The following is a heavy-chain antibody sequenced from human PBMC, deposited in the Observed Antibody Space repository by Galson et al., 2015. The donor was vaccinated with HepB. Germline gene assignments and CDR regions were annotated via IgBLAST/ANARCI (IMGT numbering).Heavy chain of an antibody. CDR1: GFTVNSYW. J-gene: IGHJ5*02. D-gene: IGHD3-22*01. Sequence: SLRLSCAASGFTVNSYWMNWVRQAPGRGLEWVANINEDGSEKYYVDSVKGRFTISGDNAKKSLFLQMNSLRADDTAVYYCAREVDRSGSLNWFDPWGQGTLVTVSS. CDR2: INEDGSEK. CDR3: AREVDRSGSLNWFDP. V-gene: IGHV3-7*03.